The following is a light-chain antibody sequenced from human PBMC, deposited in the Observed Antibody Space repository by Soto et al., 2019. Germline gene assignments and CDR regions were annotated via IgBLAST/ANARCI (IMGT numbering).Light chain of an antibody. V-gene: IGKV3-20*01. CDR1: QAVRNNY. CDR3: QYYDKLAKAIT. Sequence: EFVMRQSPATLSVSPGRGATLSCRSTQAVRNNYFAWYQQKPGQAHRLLIYGAFNRATGTPDRFIGSGSGTDFTLTISRLEPEDFAVYYCQYYDKLAKAITFGQGTRLEIK. J-gene: IGKJ5*01. CDR2: GAF.